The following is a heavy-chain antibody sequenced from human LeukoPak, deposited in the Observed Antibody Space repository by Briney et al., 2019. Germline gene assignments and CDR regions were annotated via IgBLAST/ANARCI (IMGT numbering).Heavy chain of an antibody. Sequence: GGSLRLSCAASGFTFSSYEMNWVHQAPGKGLEWVACISNSGSTTFHADSVKGRFTISRDNAKNALFLQMNSLRAEDTAVYYCTTKSTYWGQGTLVTVSS. CDR3: TTKSTY. D-gene: IGHD2/OR15-2a*01. CDR1: GFTFSSYE. CDR2: ISNSGSTT. J-gene: IGHJ4*02. V-gene: IGHV3-48*03.